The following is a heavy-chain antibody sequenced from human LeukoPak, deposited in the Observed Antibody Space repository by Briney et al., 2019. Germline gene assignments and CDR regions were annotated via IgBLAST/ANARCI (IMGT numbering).Heavy chain of an antibody. J-gene: IGHJ4*02. D-gene: IGHD4-11*01. CDR2: IKSDGSIT. V-gene: IGHV3-74*01. CDR3: ARDDYNRH. CDR1: GFTFSTYW. Sequence: GGSLRLSCAASGFTFSTYWMHWVRQAPGKGLVWVSRIKSDGSITTYADSVKGRFTISRDNAKNTLYLQMNSLRADDTAAYYCARDDYNRHWGQGTLVTVSS.